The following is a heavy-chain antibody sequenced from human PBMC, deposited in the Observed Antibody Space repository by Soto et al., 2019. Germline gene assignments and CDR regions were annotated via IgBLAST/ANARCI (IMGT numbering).Heavy chain of an antibody. V-gene: IGHV4-39*01. D-gene: IGHD3-3*01. J-gene: IGHJ5*02. CDR2: IYYSGST. Sequence: SETLSLTCTVSGGSISSSSYYWGWIRQPPGKGLEWIGSIYYSGSTYYNPSLKSRVTISVDTSKNQFSLKLSSVTAADTAVYYCATAWHYDFWSGYHNWFDPWGQGTLVT. CDR3: ATAWHYDFWSGYHNWFDP. CDR1: GGSISSSSYY.